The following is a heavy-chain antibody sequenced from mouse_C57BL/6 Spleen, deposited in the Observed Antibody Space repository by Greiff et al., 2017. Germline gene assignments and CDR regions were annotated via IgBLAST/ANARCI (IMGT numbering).Heavy chain of an antibody. CDR1: GYTFTDYY. D-gene: IGHD1-1*01. CDR2: INPYNGGT. J-gene: IGHJ2*01. Sequence: EVQLQQSGPVLVKPGASVKMSCKASGYTFTDYYMNWVKQSHGKSLEWIGVINPYNGGTSYNQKFKGKATLTVDKSSSTAYMELNSLTSEDSAVYYCARYSYYGSSLYFDYWGQGTTLTVSS. V-gene: IGHV1-19*01. CDR3: ARYSYYGSSLYFDY.